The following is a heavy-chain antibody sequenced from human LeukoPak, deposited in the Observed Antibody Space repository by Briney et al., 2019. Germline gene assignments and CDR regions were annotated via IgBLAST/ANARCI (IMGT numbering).Heavy chain of an antibody. D-gene: IGHD6-13*01. CDR1: GGSIRTSY. CDR3: TTANSWYRYYFDY. J-gene: IGHJ4*02. CDR2: VYYTGNT. V-gene: IGHV4-59*01. Sequence: SETLSLTCTVSGGSIRTSYWSWIRQSLGKGLEWIGYVYYTGNTNYNPSLESRVSISADTSKNQFSLNLSSVTAADTAVYYCTTANSWYRYYFDYWGQGALVTVSS.